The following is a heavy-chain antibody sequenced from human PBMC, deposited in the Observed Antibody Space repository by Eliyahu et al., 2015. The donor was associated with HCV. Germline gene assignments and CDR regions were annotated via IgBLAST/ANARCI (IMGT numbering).Heavy chain of an antibody. CDR3: ARGYCSSTSCYTGMGPSGY. J-gene: IGHJ4*02. D-gene: IGHD2-2*02. CDR2: INPSGGST. Sequence: QVQLVQSGAEVKKPGASVKVSCKASGYTFTSYXXHWVRQAPGQGLXWMGIINPSGGSTSYAQKFQGRVTMTRDTSTSTVYMELSSLRSEDTAVYYCARGYCSSTSCYTGMGPSGYWGQXTLVTVSS. CDR1: GYTFTSYX. V-gene: IGHV1-46*01.